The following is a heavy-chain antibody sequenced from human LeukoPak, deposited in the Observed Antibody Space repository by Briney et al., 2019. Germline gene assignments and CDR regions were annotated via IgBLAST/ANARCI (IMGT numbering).Heavy chain of an antibody. CDR1: GFTFSNSW. V-gene: IGHV3-7*01. D-gene: IGHD3-9*01. J-gene: IGHJ4*02. CDR2: INQDVSEI. Sequence: GGSLRLSCAASGFTFSNSWMHWVRQAPGKGLEWVANINQDVSEIYYVDSVKGRFTISRDNARSSLYLQMNSLRAEDTAVYYCVRGAGFITDYWGQRTLVTVSS. CDR3: VRGAGFITDY.